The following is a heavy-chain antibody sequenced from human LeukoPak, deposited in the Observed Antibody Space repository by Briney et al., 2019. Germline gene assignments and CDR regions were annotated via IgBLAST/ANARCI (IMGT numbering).Heavy chain of an antibody. Sequence: SGPTLVKPTQTLTLTCTFSGFSLSTSGVGVGWIRQPPGKALEWLALIYWDDDNRYSPSLKSRLTITKDNSKNQVVLTMTNMEAVDTASYDCAHRGTVTTRYVHFDYWGQGTLVTVSS. D-gene: IGHD4-17*01. CDR3: AHRGTVTTRYVHFDY. CDR1: GFSLSTSGVG. J-gene: IGHJ4*02. V-gene: IGHV2-5*02. CDR2: IYWDDDN.